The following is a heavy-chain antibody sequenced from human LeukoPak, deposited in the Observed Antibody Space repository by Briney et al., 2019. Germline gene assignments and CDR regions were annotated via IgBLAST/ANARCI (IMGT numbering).Heavy chain of an antibody. CDR3: AKSGDYYYYYYYMDV. J-gene: IGHJ6*03. V-gene: IGHV3-23*01. D-gene: IGHD3-22*01. CDR1: GFTFRNYA. Sequence: GGSLRLSCAASGFTFRNYAMTWVRQAPGKGLEWVSGIRNNGDSTDYSDSVKGRFTISRDNSKNTLYLQMNSLRAENTAVYYCAKSGDYYYYYYYMDVWGKGTTVTVSS. CDR2: IRNNGDST.